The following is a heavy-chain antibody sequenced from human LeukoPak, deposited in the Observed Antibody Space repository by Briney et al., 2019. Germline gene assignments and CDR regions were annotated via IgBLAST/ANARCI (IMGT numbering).Heavy chain of an antibody. D-gene: IGHD2-2*01. CDR1: GGTFSSYA. Sequence: SVKVSCKASGGTFSSYAISWVRQAPGQGLGWMGGIIPIFGTANYAQKFQGRVTITADKSTSTAYMELSSLRSEDTAVYYCASSNCSSTSCYVWYYYYYYMDVWGKGTTVTVSS. J-gene: IGHJ6*03. CDR3: ASSNCSSTSCYVWYYYYYYMDV. CDR2: IIPIFGTA. V-gene: IGHV1-69*06.